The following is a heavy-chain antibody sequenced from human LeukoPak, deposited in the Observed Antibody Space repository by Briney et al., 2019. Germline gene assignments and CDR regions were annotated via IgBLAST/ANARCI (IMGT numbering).Heavy chain of an antibody. V-gene: IGHV3-30*02. CDR2: IRYDGSNK. CDR1: GFTFSSYG. J-gene: IGHJ5*02. D-gene: IGHD3-10*01. Sequence: GGSLRLSCAASGFTFSSYGMHWVRQAPGKGLEWVAFIRYDGSNKYYADSVKGRFTISRDNSKNTLYLQMNSLRAEDTAVYYCAKDSGPYPAELLWFGESPNWFDPWGQGTLVTVSS. CDR3: AKDSGPYPAELLWFGESPNWFDP.